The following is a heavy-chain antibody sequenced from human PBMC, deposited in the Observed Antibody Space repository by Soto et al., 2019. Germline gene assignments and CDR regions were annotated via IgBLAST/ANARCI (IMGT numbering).Heavy chain of an antibody. CDR1: GFSFNIYA. Sequence: GSLRLSCAASGFSFNIYAMSWVRQAPGKGLEWVSGISGSGDRTHYVDSVKGRFTISRDNVKNTLYLQMNSLRAEDTVVYYCAKASTYEYVWGSFRYYFDHWGQGALVTVSS. CDR3: AKASTYEYVWGSFRYYFDH. CDR2: ISGSGDRT. D-gene: IGHD3-16*02. J-gene: IGHJ4*02. V-gene: IGHV3-23*01.